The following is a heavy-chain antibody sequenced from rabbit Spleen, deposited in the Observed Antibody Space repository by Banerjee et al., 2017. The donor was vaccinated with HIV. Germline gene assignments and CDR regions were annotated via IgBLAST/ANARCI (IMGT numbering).Heavy chain of an antibody. CDR1: GVSFSANSY. J-gene: IGHJ4*01. Sequence: QSLEESGGDLVKPGASLTLTCTASGVSFSANSYMCWVRQAPGKGLEWIACVYGGGSGETYYGSWARGRFTISRTSSTTVTLQMTSLTGADTATYFCARGDYSGGWRGAFNLWGQGTLVTVS. CDR3: ARGDYSGGWRGAFNL. D-gene: IGHD4-1*01. CDR2: VYGGGSGET. V-gene: IGHV1S40*01.